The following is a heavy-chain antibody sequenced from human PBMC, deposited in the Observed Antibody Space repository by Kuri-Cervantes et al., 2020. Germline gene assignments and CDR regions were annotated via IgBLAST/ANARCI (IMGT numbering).Heavy chain of an antibody. CDR3: ARDLDYDSSSSDAFDI. D-gene: IGHD3-22*01. Sequence: SETLSLTCTVSGGSISSGGYYWSWIRQPPGKGLEWIGYIYYSGSTKYNPSLKSRVTISVDTSKNQFSLKMSSVTAADTAVYYCARDLDYDSSSSDAFDIWGKGTMVTVSS. J-gene: IGHJ3*02. CDR2: IYYSGST. V-gene: IGHV4-61*08. CDR1: GGSISSGGYY.